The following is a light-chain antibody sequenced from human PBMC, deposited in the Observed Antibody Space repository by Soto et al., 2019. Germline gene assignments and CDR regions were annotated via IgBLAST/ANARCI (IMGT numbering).Light chain of an antibody. J-gene: IGKJ1*01. CDR3: QQSYTAPWT. V-gene: IGKV1-39*01. CDR2: ATS. CDR1: QPIITY. Sequence: DIQMTQSPSSLSAFVGDRVTVSCRSSQPIITYLNWYQVKPWKAPKPLIFATSYLNSGVPSRFSGSGSGTDFTLTINNLQPEDFATYYCQQSYTAPWTFGQGTKVEIK.